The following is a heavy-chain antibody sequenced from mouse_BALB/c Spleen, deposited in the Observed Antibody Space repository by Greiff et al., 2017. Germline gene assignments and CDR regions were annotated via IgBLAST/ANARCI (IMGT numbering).Heavy chain of an antibody. CDR1: GFTFTDYY. CDR2: IRNKANGYTT. D-gene: IGHD1-1*02. Sequence: DVHLVESGGGLVQPGGSLRLSCATSGFTFTDYYMSWVRQPPGKALEWLGFIRNKANGYTTEYSASVKGRFTISRDNSQSILYLQMNTLRAEDSATYYCARERWGYYFDYWGQGTTLTVSS. V-gene: IGHV7-3*02. CDR3: ARERWGYYFDY. J-gene: IGHJ2*01.